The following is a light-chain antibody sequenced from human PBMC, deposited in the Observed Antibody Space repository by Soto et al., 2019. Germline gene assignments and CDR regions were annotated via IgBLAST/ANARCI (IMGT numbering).Light chain of an antibody. Sequence: QSVLTQPRSVSGSPGQSVTISCTGTSSDVGRYNHVSWYQHHPGKAPKVTIYDVTERPSGVPDRFSGSKSGNTASLTISGLQAEDEDDYYCCSFAASYTLVFGGGTKLTVL. V-gene: IGLV2-11*01. J-gene: IGLJ3*02. CDR2: DVT. CDR1: SSDVGRYNH. CDR3: CSFAASYTLV.